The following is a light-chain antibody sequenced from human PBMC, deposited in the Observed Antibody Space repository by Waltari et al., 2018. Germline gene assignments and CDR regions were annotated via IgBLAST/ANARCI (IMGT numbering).Light chain of an antibody. CDR2: DAS. J-gene: IGKJ2*01. CDR1: QPIANN. Sequence: EIVMTQSPATLSVSPGERVTLSCRASQPIANNLAWYQQRPGQAPRLLIYDASTRATGFAARFSGSGYGTEFTLTISSLQSEDFALYYCQHYSNWPYTFGQGTKLEIK. V-gene: IGKV3-15*01. CDR3: QHYSNWPYT.